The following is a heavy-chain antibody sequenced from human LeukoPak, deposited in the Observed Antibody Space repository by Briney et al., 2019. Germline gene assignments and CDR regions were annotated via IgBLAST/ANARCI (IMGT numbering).Heavy chain of an antibody. J-gene: IGHJ6*03. V-gene: IGHV1-8*03. CDR2: MNPNSGNT. D-gene: IGHD3-22*01. Sequence: ASVKVSCKASGYTFTSYDINWVRPATGQGLEWMGWMNPNSGNTGYAQKFQGRVTITRNTSISTAYMELSSLRSEDTAVYYCARGLRGDSSGYYSDYYYMDVWGKGTTVTVSS. CDR1: GYTFTSYD. CDR3: ARGLRGDSSGYYSDYYYMDV.